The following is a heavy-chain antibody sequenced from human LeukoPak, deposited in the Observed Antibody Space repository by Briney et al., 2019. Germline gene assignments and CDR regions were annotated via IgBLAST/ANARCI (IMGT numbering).Heavy chain of an antibody. V-gene: IGHV1-18*01. CDR2: ISAYNGYT. J-gene: IGHJ4*02. D-gene: IGHD3-16*02. CDR1: GYTFTSYG. Sequence: GASVKVSCKASGYTFTSYGISWVRQAPGQGLEWMGWISAYNGYTNYAQKLQGRVTMTTDTSTSTAYMELRSLRSDDTAVYYCARDRYSPSSNYFDYWGQGALVTVSS. CDR3: ARDRYSPSSNYFDY.